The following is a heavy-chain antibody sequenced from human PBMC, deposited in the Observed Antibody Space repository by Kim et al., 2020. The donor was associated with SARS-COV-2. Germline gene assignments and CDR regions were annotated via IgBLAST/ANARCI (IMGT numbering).Heavy chain of an antibody. CDR3: SRDQHASYYYDSSGSSYFGD. D-gene: IGHD3-22*01. J-gene: IGHJ4*02. V-gene: IGHV3-74*01. CDR2: LNIDGSST. CDR1: GFTFSSYW. Sequence: GGSLRLSCAASGFTFSSYWMHWVRQAPGRGLVWVPRLNIDGSSTSYADSVKGRFTISIDNATNTLYLQMNSLRAEDTAVYFCSRDQHASYYYDSSGSSYFGDWGQGTLVTVSS.